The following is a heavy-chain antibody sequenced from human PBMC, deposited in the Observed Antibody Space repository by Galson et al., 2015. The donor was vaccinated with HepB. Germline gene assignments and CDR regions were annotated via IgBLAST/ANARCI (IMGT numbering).Heavy chain of an antibody. CDR3: ARTEWELSLFVDY. D-gene: IGHD1-26*01. Sequence: SLRLSCAASGFTFSSYWMSWVRQAPGKGLEWVANIKQDGSEKYYVDSVKGRFTISRDNAKNSLYPQMNSLRAEDTAVYYCARTEWELSLFVDYWGQGTLVTVSS. V-gene: IGHV3-7*01. J-gene: IGHJ4*02. CDR1: GFTFSSYW. CDR2: IKQDGSEK.